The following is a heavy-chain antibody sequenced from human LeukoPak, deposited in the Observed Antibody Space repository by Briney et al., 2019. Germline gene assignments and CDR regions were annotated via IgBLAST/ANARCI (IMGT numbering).Heavy chain of an antibody. J-gene: IGHJ4*02. CDR2: LYSGGTT. V-gene: IGHV3-53*01. Sequence: GGSLRLSCAASGFTFSSYAVSWVRQAPGKGLEWVSVLYSGGTTYYADSVKGRFTISRDNSKNTLYLQMNSLRAEDTAVYYCAREFSGCDYWGQGTLVTVSP. D-gene: IGHD6-19*01. CDR3: AREFSGCDY. CDR1: GFTFSSYA.